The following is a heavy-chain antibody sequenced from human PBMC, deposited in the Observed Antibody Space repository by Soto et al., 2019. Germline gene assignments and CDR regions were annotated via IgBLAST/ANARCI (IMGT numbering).Heavy chain of an antibody. CDR1: GFTFSSYA. V-gene: IGHV3-23*01. CDR3: AKEGGDYDILTMTRLDP. CDR2: ISGSGGST. J-gene: IGHJ5*02. D-gene: IGHD3-9*01. Sequence: EVQLLESGGGLVQPGGSLRLSCAASGFTFSSYAMSWVRQAPGKGLEWVSAISGSGGSTYYADSVKGRFTISRDNSKNTRYLQMNSLRAEDTAVYYCAKEGGDYDILTMTRLDPWGQGTLVTVSS.